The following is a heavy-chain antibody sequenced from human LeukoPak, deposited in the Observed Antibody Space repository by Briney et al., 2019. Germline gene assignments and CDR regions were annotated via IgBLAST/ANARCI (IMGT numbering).Heavy chain of an antibody. J-gene: IGHJ4*02. Sequence: SETLSLTCSVSGGSIRNYYWSRIRQPPGKGLEWIGYIYNSGSTNYNPSLKSRVTISVDTSKNQFSLKLSSVTAADTAVYYCARHGGGYSFDYWGQGTLVTVSS. CDR3: ARHGGGYSFDY. D-gene: IGHD5-24*01. V-gene: IGHV4-59*08. CDR1: GGSIRNYY. CDR2: IYNSGST.